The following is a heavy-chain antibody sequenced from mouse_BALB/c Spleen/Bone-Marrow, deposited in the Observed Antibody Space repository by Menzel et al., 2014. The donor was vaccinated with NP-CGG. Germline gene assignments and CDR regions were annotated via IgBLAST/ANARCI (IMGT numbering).Heavy chain of an antibody. CDR3: ARGYYYGSSHYWYFDV. CDR2: ISSGSSST. CDR1: GFTFSSFG. D-gene: IGHD1-1*01. J-gene: IGHJ1*01. V-gene: IGHV5-17*02. Sequence: EVQLVESGRGLVQPGGSRKLSCVASGFTFSSFGMHWVRQAPEKGLEWVAYISSGSSSTYYADTLKGRFTISRDNPKNSLFLQMTSLRSEDTAMYYCARGYYYGSSHYWYFDVWGAGTTVTVSS.